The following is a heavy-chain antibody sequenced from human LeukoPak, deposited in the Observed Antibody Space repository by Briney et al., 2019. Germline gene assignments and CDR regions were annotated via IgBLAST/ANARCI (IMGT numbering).Heavy chain of an antibody. CDR2: IYYSGST. CDR3: ATGLAGIDY. CDR1: GGSISSYS. Sequence: PSETLSLTCTVSGGSISSYSWTWIRQPPGKGLEWIGYIYYSGSTNYNPSLKSRVTISVDKSKNQFSLKLSSVTAADTAVYYCATGLAGIDYWGQGTLVTVSS. D-gene: IGHD6-19*01. J-gene: IGHJ4*02. V-gene: IGHV4-59*12.